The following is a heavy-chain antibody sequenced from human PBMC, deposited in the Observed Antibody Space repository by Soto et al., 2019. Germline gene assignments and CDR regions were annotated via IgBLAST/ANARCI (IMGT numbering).Heavy chain of an antibody. D-gene: IGHD6-19*01. CDR1: GGSISSYY. Sequence: SETLSLTCTVSGGSISSYYWSWIRQPPGKGLEWIGYIYYSGSTNYNPSLKSRVTISVDTSKNQFSLKLSSVTAADTAVYYCAGVAGVAGTGFDYWGQGTMVTVSS. V-gene: IGHV4-59*01. CDR2: IYYSGST. CDR3: AGVAGVAGTGFDY. J-gene: IGHJ4*02.